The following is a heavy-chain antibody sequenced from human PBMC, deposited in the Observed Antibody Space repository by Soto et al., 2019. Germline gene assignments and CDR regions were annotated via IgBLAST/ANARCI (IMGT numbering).Heavy chain of an antibody. Sequence: ASVKVSCKASGYTFTDYYMHWVRQAPGQGLERIGWINPNSGGTNYAQKLQGWVTMTRDTSISTAYMELSRLRSDDTAVYYCAREIVATTPKVFYYYGMDVWGQGTTFTVSS. V-gene: IGHV1-2*04. D-gene: IGHD5-12*01. CDR1: GYTFTDYY. CDR3: AREIVATTPKVFYYYGMDV. CDR2: INPNSGGT. J-gene: IGHJ6*02.